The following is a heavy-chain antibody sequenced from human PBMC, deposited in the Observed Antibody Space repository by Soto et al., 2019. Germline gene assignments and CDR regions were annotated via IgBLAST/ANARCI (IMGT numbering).Heavy chain of an antibody. Sequence: PGGSLRLSCAASGFTFSSYAMHWVRQAPGKGPEWVAVITYDGSNKYYTDSVKGRFTISRDNTKNTLYLQMNSLRAEDTAVYYCARALTYYYDSSGYYSGNWFEPWGQGTLVTISS. CDR1: GFTFSSYA. V-gene: IGHV3-30-3*01. D-gene: IGHD3-22*01. CDR2: ITYDGSNK. J-gene: IGHJ5*02. CDR3: ARALTYYYDSSGYYSGNWFEP.